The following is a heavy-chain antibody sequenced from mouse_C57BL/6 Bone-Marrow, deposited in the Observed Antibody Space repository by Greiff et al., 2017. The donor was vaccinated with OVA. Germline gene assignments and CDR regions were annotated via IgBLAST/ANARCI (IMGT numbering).Heavy chain of an antibody. CDR2: ISSGSSTI. CDR1: GFTFSDYG. Sequence: EVQLVESGGGLVKPGGSLKLSCAASGFTFSDYGMHWVRQAPEKGLEWVAYISSGSSTIYYADTVKGRFTLSIDNAKNTLFLQMTSLRSEDTAMYYCAKLFWFAYWGQGTLVTVSA. CDR3: AKLFWFAY. J-gene: IGHJ3*01. V-gene: IGHV5-17*01.